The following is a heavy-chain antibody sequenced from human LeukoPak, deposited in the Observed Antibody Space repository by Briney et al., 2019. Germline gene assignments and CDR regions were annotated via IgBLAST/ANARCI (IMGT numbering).Heavy chain of an antibody. Sequence: GGSLRLSCAASGFTFSTYWMSWVRQAPGKGLEWVANIQQDGSEKYYVDSVKGRFTISRDGAKNSLYLQMNSLRAEDTAVYYCARDKIVGATHFDYWGQGTLVTVSS. CDR1: GFTFSTYW. CDR3: ARDKIVGATHFDY. V-gene: IGHV3-7*01. D-gene: IGHD1-26*01. J-gene: IGHJ4*02. CDR2: IQQDGSEK.